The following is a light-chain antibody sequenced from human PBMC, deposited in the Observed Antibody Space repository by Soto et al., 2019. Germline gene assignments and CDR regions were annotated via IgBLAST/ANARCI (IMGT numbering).Light chain of an antibody. CDR3: QSYDSSLSGYV. Sequence: QAVATQPPSVSGAPGQRVTISCIGSSSNIGAGYDVHWYQQLPGTAPKLLIYGNRYRPSGVPDRFSGSKSGTSASLAITGLQAEDEADYYCQSYDSSLSGYVFGTGTKVTVL. J-gene: IGLJ1*01. CDR1: SSNIGAGYD. CDR2: GNR. V-gene: IGLV1-40*01.